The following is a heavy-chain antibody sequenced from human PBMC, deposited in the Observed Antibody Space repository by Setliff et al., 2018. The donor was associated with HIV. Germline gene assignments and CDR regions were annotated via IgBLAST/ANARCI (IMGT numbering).Heavy chain of an antibody. V-gene: IGHV1-3*01. J-gene: IGHJ4*02. CDR2: INGGNAIT. CDR1: GYSFSNYA. CDR3: ARDHQTMLWLDY. Sequence: ASVKVSCKASGYSFSNYAIHWVRQAPGQGLEWMGWINGGNAITKFSQKFQGRVTITADISTRTVYMELSSLTSEDTAIYYCARDHQTMLWLDYWGQGTLVTVSS. D-gene: IGHD2-21*01.